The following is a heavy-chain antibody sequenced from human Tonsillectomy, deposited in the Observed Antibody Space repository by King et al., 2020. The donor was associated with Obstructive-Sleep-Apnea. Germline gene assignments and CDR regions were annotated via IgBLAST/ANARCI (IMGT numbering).Heavy chain of an antibody. CDR3: ARDRESYRGVYYFDY. Sequence: QVQLVESGGGVVQPGRSLRLSCAASGFTFSSYAMHWVRQAPGKGLEWVAVISYDGSNKYYADSVKGRFTISRDNSKNTLYLQMNSLRAEDTAVYYCARDRESYRGVYYFDYWGQGTLVTVSS. J-gene: IGHJ4*02. D-gene: IGHD1-26*01. V-gene: IGHV3-30*04. CDR1: GFTFSSYA. CDR2: ISYDGSNK.